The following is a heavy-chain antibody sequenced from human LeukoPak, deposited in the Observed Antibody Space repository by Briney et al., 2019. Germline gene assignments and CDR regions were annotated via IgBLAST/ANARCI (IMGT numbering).Heavy chain of an antibody. V-gene: IGHV1-18*01. J-gene: IGHJ4*02. CDR3: ARDHCSGGSCYLLDY. CDR1: GYTFTSYG. CDR2: ISAYNGNT. D-gene: IGHD2-15*01. Sequence: ASVKVSCKASGYTFTSYGTSWVRQAPGQGLEWMGWISAYNGNTNYAQKLQGRVTMTTDTSTSTAYMELRSLRSDDTAVYYCARDHCSGGSCYLLDYWGQGTLVTVSS.